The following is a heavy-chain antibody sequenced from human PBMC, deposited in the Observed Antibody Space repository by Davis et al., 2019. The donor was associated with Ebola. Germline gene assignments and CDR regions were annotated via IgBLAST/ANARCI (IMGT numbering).Heavy chain of an antibody. J-gene: IGHJ4*02. CDR2: ISISSGFT. CDR3: ARGPRKMATTNFDY. CDR1: GFSFSDYY. D-gene: IGHD5-24*01. V-gene: IGHV3-11*06. Sequence: GESLKISCAASGFSFSDYYMSWLRQAQGKGLEWVSYISISSGFTNYADSVKGRFTISRDNAKNSLYLQMNSLRAEDTAVYYCARGPRKMATTNFDYWGQGTLVTVSS.